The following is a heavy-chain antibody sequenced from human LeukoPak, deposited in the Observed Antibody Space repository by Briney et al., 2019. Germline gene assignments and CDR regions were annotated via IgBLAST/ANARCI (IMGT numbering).Heavy chain of an antibody. CDR2: ISYDGSNK. J-gene: IGHJ4*02. CDR1: GFTFSSYG. V-gene: IGHV3-30*18. Sequence: GRSLRLSCAASGFTFSSYGMHWVRQAPGKGLEWVAVISYDGSNKYYADSVKGRFTISRDNSKNTLYLQMNSLRAEDTAVYYCAKRTDTYEQQLDYWGQGTLATVSS. D-gene: IGHD6-13*01. CDR3: AKRTDTYEQQLDY.